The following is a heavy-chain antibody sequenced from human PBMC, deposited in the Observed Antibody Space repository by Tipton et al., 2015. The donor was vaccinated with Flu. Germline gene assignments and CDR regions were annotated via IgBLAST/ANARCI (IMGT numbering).Heavy chain of an antibody. Sequence: QVQLVQSGAEVKKPGASVKVSCKASGYTFTSYDINWVRQATGQGLEWMGWMNPNSGNTGYAQKFQGRVTMTRNTSISTAYMELSSLRSEDTAVYYCARKYYSSSWWGYGGHNWFDPWGQGTLVTVSS. CDR1: GYTFTSYD. D-gene: IGHD6-13*01. CDR2: MNPNSGNT. J-gene: IGHJ5*02. V-gene: IGHV1-8*01. CDR3: ARKYYSSSWWGYGGHNWFDP.